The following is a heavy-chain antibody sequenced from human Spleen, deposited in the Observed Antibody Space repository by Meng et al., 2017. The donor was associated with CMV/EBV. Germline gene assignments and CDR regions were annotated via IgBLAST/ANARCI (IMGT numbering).Heavy chain of an antibody. V-gene: IGHV1-69*10. D-gene: IGHD1-26*01. CDR2: ILPILGIT. Sequence: SGGTFNSYAINWVRRAPGQGLEWMGGILPILGITNYAQTFHDRLTITADNSAGTAYMELSSLRSEDTAVYYCAREYSGATTNWFDYWGQGTLVTVSS. CDR3: AREYSGATTNWFDY. J-gene: IGHJ4*02. CDR1: GGTFNSYA.